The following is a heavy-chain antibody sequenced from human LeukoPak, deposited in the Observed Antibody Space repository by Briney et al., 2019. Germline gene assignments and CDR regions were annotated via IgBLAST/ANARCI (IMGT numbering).Heavy chain of an antibody. CDR3: AGEVRSRFDP. Sequence: TSETLSLTCTVSGGSISSSSYSWGWIRQPPGKGLEWIGSIYYSGSTYYNPSLKSRVTISVDTSKNQFSLKLSSVTAADTAVYYCAGEVRSRFDPWGQGTLVTVSS. D-gene: IGHD3-10*01. CDR2: IYYSGST. J-gene: IGHJ5*02. V-gene: IGHV4-39*07. CDR1: GGSISSSSYS.